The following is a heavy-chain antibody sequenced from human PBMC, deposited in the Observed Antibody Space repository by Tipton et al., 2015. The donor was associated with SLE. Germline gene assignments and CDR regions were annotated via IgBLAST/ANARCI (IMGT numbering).Heavy chain of an antibody. CDR1: GLTYNHYW. CDR3: AKDREHLGEYSFDY. J-gene: IGHJ4*02. CDR2: IKHDGNEK. D-gene: IGHD3-16*01. Sequence: AVSGLTYNHYWMSWVRQAPGKGLEWVANIKHDGNEKYYVDSVKGRFTISRDNSKNTLFLQMNSLRAEDTAVYYCAKDREHLGEYSFDYWGQGTLVSVSS. V-gene: IGHV3-7*05.